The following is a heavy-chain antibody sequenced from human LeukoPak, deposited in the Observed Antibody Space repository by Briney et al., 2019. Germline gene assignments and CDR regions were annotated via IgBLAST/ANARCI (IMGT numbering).Heavy chain of an antibody. V-gene: IGHV4-39*07. CDR1: GGSISSSSYY. Sequence: SETLSLTCTVSGGSISSSSYYWGWIRQPPGKGLEWIGSIYYSGSTYYNPSLKSRVTISVDTSKNQFSLKLSSVTAADTAVYYCARAYYDFWSGYEYYFDYWGQGTLVTVSS. CDR2: IYYSGST. CDR3: ARAYYDFWSGYEYYFDY. J-gene: IGHJ4*02. D-gene: IGHD3-3*01.